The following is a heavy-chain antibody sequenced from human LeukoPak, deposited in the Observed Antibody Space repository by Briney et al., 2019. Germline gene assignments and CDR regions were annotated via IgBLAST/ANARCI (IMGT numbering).Heavy chain of an antibody. Sequence: SVKVSCKASGCTFSSYAISWVRQAPGQGLEWMGRIIPNHGRANYAQKFQGRVTITADKSTSTAYMELRSLRSDDTAVYYCAGDDIGVAAAGTDYWGQGSLVTVSS. D-gene: IGHD6-13*01. V-gene: IGHV1-69*04. CDR2: IIPNHGRA. CDR3: AGDDIGVAAAGTDY. CDR1: GCTFSSYA. J-gene: IGHJ4*02.